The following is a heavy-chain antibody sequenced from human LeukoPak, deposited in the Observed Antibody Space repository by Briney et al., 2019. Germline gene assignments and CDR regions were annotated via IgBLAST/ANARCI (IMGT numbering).Heavy chain of an antibody. Sequence: GGSLRLSCAAFGFTFSSYSMNWVRQAPGKGLEWVSSISSSSSYIYYADSVKGRFTISRDNAKNSLYLQMNSLRAEDTAVYYCARDRTSPGAYYFDYWGQGTLVTVSS. D-gene: IGHD1/OR15-1a*01. J-gene: IGHJ4*02. V-gene: IGHV3-21*01. CDR3: ARDRTSPGAYYFDY. CDR1: GFTFSSYS. CDR2: ISSSSSYI.